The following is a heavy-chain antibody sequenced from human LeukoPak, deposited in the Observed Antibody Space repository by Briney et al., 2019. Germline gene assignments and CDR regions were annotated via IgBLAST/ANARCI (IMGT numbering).Heavy chain of an antibody. Sequence: SVKVSCKASGYTFTSYGISWVRQAPGQGLEWMGGIRPIFGATNYAQKFQGRVTITADESTSTIYMELSSLRSEDTAVYYCARAPFAYCGGDCYLGDWGQGTLVTVSS. CDR3: ARAPFAYCGGDCYLGD. CDR1: GYTFTSYG. CDR2: IRPIFGAT. V-gene: IGHV1-69*13. D-gene: IGHD2-21*02. J-gene: IGHJ4*02.